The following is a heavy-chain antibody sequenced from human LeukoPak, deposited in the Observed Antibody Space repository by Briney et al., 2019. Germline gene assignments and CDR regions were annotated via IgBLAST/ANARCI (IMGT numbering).Heavy chain of an antibody. D-gene: IGHD7-27*01. V-gene: IGHV3-23*01. CDR2: ITTSDGNT. CDR3: AKDGGLWVSAHWGDS. CDR1: GFTFSSYT. Sequence: GGSLRLSCAASGFTFSSYTMSWVRQAPEKGLEWVSTITTSDGNTYYADSVKGRFTVSRDNSKNTLFLQMNSLRAEDTAVYYCAKDGGLWVSAHWGDSWGRGTLVTVSS. J-gene: IGHJ4*02.